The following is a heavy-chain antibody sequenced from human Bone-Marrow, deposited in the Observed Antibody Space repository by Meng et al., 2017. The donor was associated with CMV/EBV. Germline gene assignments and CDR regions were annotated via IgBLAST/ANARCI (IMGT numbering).Heavy chain of an antibody. Sequence: GESLKISCAASGFTFSSYAMSWVRQAPGKGLEWVSVIYSGGSSTYYADSVKGRFTISRDNSKNTLYPQMNSLRAEDTAVYYCAKDRGYYYGSGSYFWAHDAFDIWGQGTMVTGSS. CDR1: GFTFSSYA. V-gene: IGHV3-23*03. CDR2: IYSGGSST. CDR3: AKDRGYYYGSGSYFWAHDAFDI. D-gene: IGHD3-10*01. J-gene: IGHJ3*02.